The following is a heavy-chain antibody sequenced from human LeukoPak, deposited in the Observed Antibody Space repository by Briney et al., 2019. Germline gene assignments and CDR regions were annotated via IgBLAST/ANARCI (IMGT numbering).Heavy chain of an antibody. Sequence: PGGXLRLSCAASGFTFDDYGMSWVRQAPGKGLEWVSGINWNGGSTVYADSVKGGFTIYRDKAKNSLYLQMNSLRDEETAVYYCARDRYSSSWLNWFDPWGQGTLVTVSS. CDR1: GFTFDDYG. CDR3: ARDRYSSSWLNWFDP. J-gene: IGHJ5*02. V-gene: IGHV3-20*04. D-gene: IGHD6-13*01. CDR2: INWNGGST.